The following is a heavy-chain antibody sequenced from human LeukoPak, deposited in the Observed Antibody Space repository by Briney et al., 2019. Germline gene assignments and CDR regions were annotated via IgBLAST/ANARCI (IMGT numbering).Heavy chain of an antibody. V-gene: IGHV4-31*03. J-gene: IGHJ5*02. Sequence: SETLSLTCTVSGGSISSGGYYWSWIRQHPGKGQEWIAYIYYSGSTYYNPSLKSRFTISVDTSKNQFSLKLSSVTAADTAVYYCAKGYSYGTGYNWFDPWGQGTLVTVSS. CDR2: IYYSGST. CDR3: AKGYSYGTGYNWFDP. CDR1: GGSISSGGYY. D-gene: IGHD5-18*01.